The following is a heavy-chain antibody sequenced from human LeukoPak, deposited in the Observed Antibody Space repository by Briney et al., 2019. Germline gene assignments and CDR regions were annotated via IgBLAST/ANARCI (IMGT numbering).Heavy chain of an antibody. CDR1: GFSVSDYW. D-gene: IGHD3-16*01. J-gene: IGHJ5*02. Sequence: PGGSLRLSCAASGFSVSDYWMTWVRQAPGKGLEWVANIKQDGSEKTYVDSVKGQFTISRDNAKNSPYLQMNSLRVEDTAMYYCVRDGGTDWYDPWGQGTLVTVFS. CDR3: VRDGGTDWYDP. V-gene: IGHV3-7*01. CDR2: IKQDGSEK.